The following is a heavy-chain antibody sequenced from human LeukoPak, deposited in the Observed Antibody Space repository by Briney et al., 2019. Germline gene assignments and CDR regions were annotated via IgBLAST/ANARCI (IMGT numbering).Heavy chain of an antibody. CDR1: GGTFSSYA. CDR2: IIPIFGTA. CDR3: ASQDYYDSSGYRFDY. D-gene: IGHD3-22*01. J-gene: IGHJ4*02. V-gene: IGHV1-69*05. Sequence: SVKVSCKASGGTFSSYAISWARQAPGQGLEWMGGIIPIFGTANYAQKFQGRVTITTDESTSTAYMELSSLRSEDTAVYYCASQDYYDSSGYRFDYWGQGTLVTVSS.